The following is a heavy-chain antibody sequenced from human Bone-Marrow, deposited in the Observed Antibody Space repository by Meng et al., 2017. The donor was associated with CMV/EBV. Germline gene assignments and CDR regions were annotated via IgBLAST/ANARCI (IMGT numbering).Heavy chain of an antibody. CDR2: IRFDGSNK. Sequence: GESLKISCATSGFTFSSYDMHWVRQAPGKGLEWVTFIRFDGSNKYTDSVKGRFTISRDNSKNTLYLQMNSLRAEDTAVYYCAREVVVPAAIGYYYYGMDVWGQGTTVTVSS. V-gene: IGHV3-30*02. J-gene: IGHJ6*02. CDR3: AREVVVPAAIGYYYYGMDV. CDR1: GFTFSSYD. D-gene: IGHD2-2*01.